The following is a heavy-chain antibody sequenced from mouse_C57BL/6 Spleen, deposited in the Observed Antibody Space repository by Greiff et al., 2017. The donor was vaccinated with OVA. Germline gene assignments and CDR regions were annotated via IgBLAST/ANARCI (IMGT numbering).Heavy chain of an antibody. CDR2: IDPNSGGT. D-gene: IGHD2-3*01. J-gene: IGHJ4*01. Sequence: VQLQQSGAELVKPGASVKLSCKASGYTFTSYWMHWVKQRPGRGLEWIGRIDPNSGGTKYNEKFKSKATLTVDKPSSTAYMQLSSLTSEDSAVYYCARDPVYDGYYDYYAMDYWGQGTSVTVSS. CDR1: GYTFTSYW. V-gene: IGHV1-72*01. CDR3: ARDPVYDGYYDYYAMDY.